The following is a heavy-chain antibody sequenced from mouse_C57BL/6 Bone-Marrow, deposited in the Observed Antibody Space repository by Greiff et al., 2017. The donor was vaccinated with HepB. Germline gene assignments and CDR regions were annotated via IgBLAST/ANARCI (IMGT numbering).Heavy chain of an antibody. Sequence: QVQLQQPGTELVKPGASVKLSCKASGYTFTSYWMHWVKQRPGQGLEWIGNINPGNGGTNYNEKFKSKATLTVDKSSSTAYMQLSSLTSEDSAVYYCARSLHYYGSSYPYWYFDVWGTGTTVTVSS. D-gene: IGHD1-1*01. CDR3: ARSLHYYGSSYPYWYFDV. J-gene: IGHJ1*03. V-gene: IGHV1-53*01. CDR2: INPGNGGT. CDR1: GYTFTSYW.